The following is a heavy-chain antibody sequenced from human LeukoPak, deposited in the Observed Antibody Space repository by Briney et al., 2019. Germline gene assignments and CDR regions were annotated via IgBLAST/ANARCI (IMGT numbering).Heavy chain of an antibody. CDR2: TFYRSKWHN. J-gene: IGHJ6*02. CDR1: GDSVSSNSGA. Sequence: SQTLSLTCPISGDSVSSNSGAWHWIRQSPSRGLEWLGRTFYRSKWHNEYAESVKSRLTINPDTSKNQFSLQLNSVTPEDTAVYYCARWGNIAAATRGGMDVWGQGTTVTVSS. V-gene: IGHV6-1*01. CDR3: ARWGNIAAATRGGMDV. D-gene: IGHD6-13*01.